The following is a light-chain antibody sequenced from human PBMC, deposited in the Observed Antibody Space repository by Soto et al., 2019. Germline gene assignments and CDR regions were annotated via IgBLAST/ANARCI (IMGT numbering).Light chain of an antibody. CDR3: CSYAGSSTAYV. Sequence: QSVLTQPASVSGSPGQSITISCTGTSSDVGSYNLVSWHQQHPGKAPKLMIYEVSKRPSGVSNRFSGSKSGNTASLTISGLQAEDEADYYCCSYAGSSTAYVFGTGTKVTVL. J-gene: IGLJ1*01. CDR1: SSDVGSYNL. CDR2: EVS. V-gene: IGLV2-23*02.